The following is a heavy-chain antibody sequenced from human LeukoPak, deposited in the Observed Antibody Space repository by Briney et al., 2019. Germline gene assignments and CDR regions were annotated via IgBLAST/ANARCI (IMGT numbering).Heavy chain of an antibody. Sequence: QAGGSLRLSCAASGFTFEIYWMSWVRQAPGKGLEWVANINQDGSEKYYVDSVKGRFTISRDNAKNSLYLQMNSLRDEDTAVYYCARDKSYGDSEDYWGQGTLVTVSS. D-gene: IGHD4-17*01. CDR3: ARDKSYGDSEDY. CDR2: INQDGSEK. J-gene: IGHJ4*02. CDR1: GFTFEIYW. V-gene: IGHV3-7*05.